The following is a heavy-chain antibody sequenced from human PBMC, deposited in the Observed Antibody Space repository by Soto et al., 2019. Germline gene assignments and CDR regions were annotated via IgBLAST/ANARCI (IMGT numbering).Heavy chain of an antibody. J-gene: IGHJ4*02. D-gene: IGHD1-1*01. CDR1: GLIFSDVW. CDR3: TTSNPGVDF. V-gene: IGHV3-15*01. CDR2: IKTKPDDGTI. Sequence: EVQLVESGGGLVKPGGSLRLSCAASGLIFSDVWMTWVRQAPGKGLEWVGRIKTKPDDGTIDYAAPVRGRFTISRDDSKNTLYLQMTSLTPDDTGVYYGTTSNPGVDFWGPGTLVTVSS.